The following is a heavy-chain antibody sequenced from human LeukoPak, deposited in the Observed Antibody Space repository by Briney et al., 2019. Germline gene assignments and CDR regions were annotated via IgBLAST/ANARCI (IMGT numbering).Heavy chain of an antibody. CDR1: GGSFSGYF. CDR2: ITHIGST. J-gene: IGHJ4*02. CDR3: ARVNSEYYDILTGLYYFDY. V-gene: IGHV4-34*01. Sequence: PSQTLSLNCADSGGSFSGYFWSLIRQPPRNGLYWRVVITHIGSTNYNPSLKSRVTISVDASKNQFSLKLSSVTAADTAVYYCARVNSEYYDILTGLYYFDYWGQGTLVTVSS. D-gene: IGHD3-9*01.